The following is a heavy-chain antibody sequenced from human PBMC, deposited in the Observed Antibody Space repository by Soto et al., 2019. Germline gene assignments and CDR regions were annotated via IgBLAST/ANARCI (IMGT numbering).Heavy chain of an antibody. D-gene: IGHD2-15*01. CDR1: GYSFTNYW. J-gene: IGHJ2*01. CDR3: ARLSGAALPYWYFDV. V-gene: IGHV5-51*01. Sequence: PGESLKISCKGSGYSFTNYWIGWVRQMPWKGLEWMGIIFPGDSDTRYSPSFQGQVTMSADRSINTAYLQWSSLKASDTAVYYCARLSGAALPYWYFDVWGRGTLVTVSS. CDR2: IFPGDSDT.